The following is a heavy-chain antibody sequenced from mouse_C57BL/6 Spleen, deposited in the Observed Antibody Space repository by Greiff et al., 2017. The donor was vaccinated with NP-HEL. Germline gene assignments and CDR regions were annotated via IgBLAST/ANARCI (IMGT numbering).Heavy chain of an antibody. CDR2: INYDGSST. CDR1: GFTFSDYY. V-gene: IGHV5-16*01. J-gene: IGHJ4*01. CDR3: ARDRNYYGSSYGDYAMDY. D-gene: IGHD1-1*01. Sequence: EVMLVESEGGLVQPGSSMKLSCTASGFTFSDYYMAWVRQVPEKGLEWVANINYDGSSTYSLDSLKSRFIISRDNAKNILYLPMSRLKSEDTATYYCARDRNYYGSSYGDYAMDYWGQGTSVTVSS.